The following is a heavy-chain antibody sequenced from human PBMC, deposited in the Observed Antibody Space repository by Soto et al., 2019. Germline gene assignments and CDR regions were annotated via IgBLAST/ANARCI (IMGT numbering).Heavy chain of an antibody. D-gene: IGHD3-22*01. V-gene: IGHV1-58*01. CDR1: GFTFTSSA. CDR3: AAGWYYYDSSGYYYYYGMDV. CDR2: IVVGSGNT. J-gene: IGHJ6*02. Sequence: SVKVSCKASGFTFTSSAVQWVRQARGQRPEWIGWIVVGSGNTNYAQKFQERVTITRDMSTSTAYMELSSLRSEDTAVYYCAAGWYYYDSSGYYYYYGMDVWGQGTTVTVSS.